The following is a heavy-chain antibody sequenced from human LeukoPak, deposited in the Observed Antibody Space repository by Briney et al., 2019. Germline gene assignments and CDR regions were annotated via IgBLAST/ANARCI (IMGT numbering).Heavy chain of an antibody. CDR3: AKNGDRGAYCTGGTCYPYFYYYRDV. D-gene: IGHD2-15*01. J-gene: IGHJ6*03. Sequence: PGGSLRLSCAASGITFSSYGMSWVRQAPGKGLEWVSSISSTGGTTYYAASVKGRFTISRDNSKNTLYLQMNSLRAEDTAIYYCAKNGDRGAYCTGGTCYPYFYYYRDVWGKGTTVTI. V-gene: IGHV3-23*01. CDR1: GITFSSYG. CDR2: ISSTGGTT.